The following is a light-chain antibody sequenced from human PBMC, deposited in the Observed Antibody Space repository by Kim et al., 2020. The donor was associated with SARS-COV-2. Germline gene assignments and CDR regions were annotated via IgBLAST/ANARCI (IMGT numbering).Light chain of an antibody. V-gene: IGKV3-15*01. J-gene: IGKJ4*01. CDR3: EQYDDWPPIT. Sequence: PPGERATPSCSASESISINLAWYQQRPGQPPRRLMYGASTRANGVPARFSGGGSGTEFTLTISSLQSDDCAIYYCEQYDDWPPITFGGGTKVDIK. CDR1: ESISIN. CDR2: GAS.